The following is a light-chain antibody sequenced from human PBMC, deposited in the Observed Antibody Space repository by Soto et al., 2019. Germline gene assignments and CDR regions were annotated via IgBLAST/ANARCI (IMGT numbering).Light chain of an antibody. CDR3: QQYTNWPPLT. Sequence: EIVMTQSPATLSGSPGERATLSCRASQSVSSNLAWYQQKPGQAPRLLIYGASTRATGIPARFSGSGSGTEFTLTISSLQSEDVAVYYCQQYTNWPPLTFGGGTKVEIK. CDR2: GAS. CDR1: QSVSSN. J-gene: IGKJ4*01. V-gene: IGKV3-15*01.